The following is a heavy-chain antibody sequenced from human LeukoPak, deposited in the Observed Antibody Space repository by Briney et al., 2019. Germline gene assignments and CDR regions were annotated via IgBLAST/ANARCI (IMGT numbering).Heavy chain of an antibody. D-gene: IGHD1-1*01. CDR2: ISAYNGNT. Sequence: ASAKVSCKASGYTFTSYGISWVRQAPGQGLEWMGWISAYNGNTNYAQKLQGRVTMTTDTSTSTAYMELRSLRSDDTAVYYCARDLGELEWSYYFDYWGQGTLVTVSS. V-gene: IGHV1-18*01. CDR3: ARDLGELEWSYYFDY. J-gene: IGHJ4*02. CDR1: GYTFTSYG.